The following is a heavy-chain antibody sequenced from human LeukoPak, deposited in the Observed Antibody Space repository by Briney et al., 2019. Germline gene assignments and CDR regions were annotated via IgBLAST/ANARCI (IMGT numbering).Heavy chain of an antibody. J-gene: IGHJ4*02. CDR2: INSDGRST. V-gene: IGHV3-74*01. CDR3: VRGADTGYSSDS. D-gene: IGHD3-9*01. Sequence: GGSLRRSWAASGFTFSNAWMSWVLQAPGKGLVWVSRINSDGRSTNYADSVKGRFSISRDNAENTLYLQMNSLRVEDAAVYYCVRGADTGYSSDSWGQGTLVTVSS. CDR1: GFTFSNAW.